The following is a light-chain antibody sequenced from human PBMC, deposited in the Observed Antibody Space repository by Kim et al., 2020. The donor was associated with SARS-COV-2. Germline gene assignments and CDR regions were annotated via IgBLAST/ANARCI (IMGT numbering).Light chain of an antibody. V-gene: IGKV3-20*01. J-gene: IGKJ1*01. CDR2: GAS. CDR3: QQYGAAPWT. Sequence: STGDRVTHSCRASQSVSNNYLALYQQTPGQPPRLLIYGASASATGTPDRFTGSGSGTDFTLTISGLEPEDFALYSCQQYGAAPWTFGQGTKVEIK. CDR1: QSVSNNY.